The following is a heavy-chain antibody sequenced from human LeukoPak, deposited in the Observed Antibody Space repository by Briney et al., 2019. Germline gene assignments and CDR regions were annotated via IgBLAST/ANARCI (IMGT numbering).Heavy chain of an antibody. CDR3: ARRYSSSWYHGYFDY. V-gene: IGHV4-34*01. J-gene: IGHJ4*02. CDR1: GGSFSGYY. Sequence: SETLSLTCAVYGGSFSGYYWSWIRQPPGKGLEWIGEINHSGSTNYNPSLKSRVTISVDTSKNQFSLKLSSVTAADTAVYYCARRYSSSWYHGYFDYWGQGTLVTVSS. D-gene: IGHD6-13*01. CDR2: INHSGST.